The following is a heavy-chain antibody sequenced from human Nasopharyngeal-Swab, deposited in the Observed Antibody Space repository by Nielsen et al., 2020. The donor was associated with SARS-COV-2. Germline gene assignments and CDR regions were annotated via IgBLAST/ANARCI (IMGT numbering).Heavy chain of an antibody. Sequence: SVKVSCKASGGTFSSYAISWVRQAPGQGLEWMGGIISIFGTANYAQKFQGRVTITADESTSTAYMELSSLRSEDTAVYYCAREGITMLRFNWFDPWGQGTLVTVSS. CDR1: GGTFSSYA. CDR2: IISIFGTA. CDR3: AREGITMLRFNWFDP. D-gene: IGHD3-10*01. J-gene: IGHJ5*02. V-gene: IGHV1-69*13.